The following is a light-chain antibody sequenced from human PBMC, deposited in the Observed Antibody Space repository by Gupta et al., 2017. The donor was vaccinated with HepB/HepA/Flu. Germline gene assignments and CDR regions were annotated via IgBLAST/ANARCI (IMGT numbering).Light chain of an antibody. Sequence: EIELTQSPGTLCSSQGERATLSCRASQSVRSSYLVWYQQKPGQAPRLLINGASSRATGIPDRSSGSWSVTDFTLTISRLEPEDFAVYYCHQLDSSPYTFGQGTKLEIK. CDR2: GAS. V-gene: IGKV3-20*01. CDR3: HQLDSSPYT. J-gene: IGKJ2*01. CDR1: QSVRSSY.